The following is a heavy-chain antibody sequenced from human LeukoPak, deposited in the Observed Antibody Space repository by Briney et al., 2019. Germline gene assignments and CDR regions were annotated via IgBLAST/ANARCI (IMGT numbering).Heavy chain of an antibody. V-gene: IGHV3-15*01. J-gene: IGHJ4*02. CDR1: GFTFSNAW. D-gene: IGHD5-12*01. Sequence: PGGSLRLSCAASGFTFSNAWMSWVRQAPGKGLEWVGRIKSKTDGGTTDYAAPVKGRFTISRDDSKNTLYLQMNSLKTEDTAVYYCTTQYSGYWMEFDYWGQGTLVTVSS. CDR3: TTQYSGYWMEFDY. CDR2: IKSKTDGGTT.